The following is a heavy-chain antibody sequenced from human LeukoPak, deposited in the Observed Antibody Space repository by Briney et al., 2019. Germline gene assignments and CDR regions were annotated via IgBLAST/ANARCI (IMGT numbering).Heavy chain of an antibody. CDR3: SGENTEYSTSGLGV. V-gene: IGHV3-48*01. CDR2: ISSSSSIK. Sequence: GSLRLSCAASGITFSMYSMNWVRQAPGKGLEWVSYISSSSSIKYYADSVKGRFTISRDNAKDSLYLQMNSLRVEDTAVYYCSGENTEYSTSGLGVWGKGTTVTVSS. D-gene: IGHD6-6*01. CDR1: GITFSMYS. J-gene: IGHJ6*04.